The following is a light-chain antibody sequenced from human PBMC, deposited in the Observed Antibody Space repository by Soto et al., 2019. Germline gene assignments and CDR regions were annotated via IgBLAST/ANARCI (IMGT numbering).Light chain of an antibody. V-gene: IGKV1-39*01. CDR3: QQSYITAWT. Sequence: DIQMTQSPSSLSASVGDRVTITCRASLSISRYLNWYQQKPGKVPKLLIYAASNLQSGVPSRFSGSGSGTDFTLTISSLQPEAFATYFCQQSYITAWTFGQGTKVDIK. CDR1: LSISRY. CDR2: AAS. J-gene: IGKJ1*01.